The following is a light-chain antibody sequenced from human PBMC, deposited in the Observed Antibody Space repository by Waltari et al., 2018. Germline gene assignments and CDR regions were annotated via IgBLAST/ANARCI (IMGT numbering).Light chain of an antibody. CDR3: TSYTSSSSSAYVV. J-gene: IGLJ2*01. Sequence: QSALTQPASVSGSPGQSITISCPGTSSHVGGYNYVSWHQHPPGKPPKLMLYDVRKRPSGVSNRFSGSKSGNTASLTISGLQSEDEADYYCTSYTSSSSSAYVVFGGGTKLTVL. CDR2: DVR. CDR1: SSHVGGYNY. V-gene: IGLV2-14*03.